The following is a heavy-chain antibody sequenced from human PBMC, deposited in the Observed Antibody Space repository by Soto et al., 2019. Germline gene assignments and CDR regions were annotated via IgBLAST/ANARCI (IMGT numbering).Heavy chain of an antibody. Sequence: ASVKVSCKASGGTFSSYAISWVRQAPGQGLELMGGIIPIFGTANYAQKFQGRVTITADESTSTAYMELSSLRSEDTAVYYCARVDDSSGYRYAKFDYWGQGTLVTVSS. CDR1: GGTFSSYA. CDR3: ARVDDSSGYRYAKFDY. CDR2: IIPIFGTA. J-gene: IGHJ4*02. V-gene: IGHV1-69*13. D-gene: IGHD3-22*01.